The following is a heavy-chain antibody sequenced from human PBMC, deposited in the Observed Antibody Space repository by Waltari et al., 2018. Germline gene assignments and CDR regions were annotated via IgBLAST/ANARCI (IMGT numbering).Heavy chain of an antibody. V-gene: IGHV2-70*04. D-gene: IGHD3-10*01. CDR1: GFSLSTNSMR. J-gene: IGHJ4*02. Sequence: QVTLKESGPALVKPTQTLTLTCTFSGFSLSTNSMRVSWIRQPPGKALEWLARIDWDDDKFYSASLKARLTISKDTSKNQVVLTMTNVDPVDTATYFCARSFLGVPFDSWGQGSLVTVSS. CDR3: ARSFLGVPFDS. CDR2: IDWDDDK.